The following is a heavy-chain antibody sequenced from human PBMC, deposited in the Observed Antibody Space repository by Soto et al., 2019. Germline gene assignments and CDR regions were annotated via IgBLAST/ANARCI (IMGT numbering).Heavy chain of an antibody. D-gene: IGHD3-9*01. Sequence: ASVKVSCKVSGYTLTELSMHWVRQAPGKGLEWMVGFDPEDGETIYAQKFQGRVTMTEDTSTDTAYMELSSLRSEDTAVYYCATGLNDDVLTGTDCWGQRTLLPISS. V-gene: IGHV1-24*01. CDR3: ATGLNDDVLTGTDC. CDR2: FDPEDGET. J-gene: IGHJ4*02. CDR1: GYTLTELS.